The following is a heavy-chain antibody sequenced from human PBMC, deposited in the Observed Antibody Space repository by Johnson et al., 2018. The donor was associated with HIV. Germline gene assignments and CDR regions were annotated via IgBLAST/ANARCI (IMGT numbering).Heavy chain of an antibody. CDR1: GFTFSNAW. Sequence: VQLVESGGGLVKPGGSLRLSCAASGFTFSNAWMSWVRQAPGKGLEWVSVIYSGGSTYYADSVKGRFTISRDNSKNTLYLQMNSLRAEDTAVYYCARERGDAFDIWGQGTMVTVSS. CDR2: IYSGGST. CDR3: ARERGDAFDI. D-gene: IGHD3-10*01. V-gene: IGHV3-66*01. J-gene: IGHJ3*02.